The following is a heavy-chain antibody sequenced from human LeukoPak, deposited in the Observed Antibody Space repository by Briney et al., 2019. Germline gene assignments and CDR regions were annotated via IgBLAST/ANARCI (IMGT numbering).Heavy chain of an antibody. Sequence: PGASLRLSCAASGFTFTTYAMSWVRQAPGKGLEWVSTISGSGGSTYYADSVKGRFTISRDNSKNTLYLQMNSLRAEDTAVYYCAKCRSEVVTAAINYWGQATLATVSS. CDR3: AKCRSEVVTAAINY. V-gene: IGHV3-23*01. D-gene: IGHD2-15*01. J-gene: IGHJ4*02. CDR1: GFTFTTYA. CDR2: ISGSGGST.